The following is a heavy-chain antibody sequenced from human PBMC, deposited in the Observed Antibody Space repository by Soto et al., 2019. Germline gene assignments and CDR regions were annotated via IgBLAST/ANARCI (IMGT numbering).Heavy chain of an antibody. Sequence: QVQLVQSGAEVKKPGSSVNVSCKASGGTLSSYAISWVRQAPGQGLEWMGGIIPIFGTANYAQKLQSRVTITADKATSTAYMELSSLRSEDTAVYYCARGETYYYHSSGYYGAGDDYWGQGTLVTVCS. CDR1: GGTLSSYA. J-gene: IGHJ4*02. CDR2: IIPIFGTA. D-gene: IGHD3-22*01. CDR3: ARGETYYYHSSGYYGAGDDY. V-gene: IGHV1-69*06.